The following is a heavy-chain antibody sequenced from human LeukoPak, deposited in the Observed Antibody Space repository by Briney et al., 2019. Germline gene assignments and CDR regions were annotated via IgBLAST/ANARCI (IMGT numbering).Heavy chain of an antibody. CDR1: GFTFDDYA. V-gene: IGHV3-9*01. D-gene: IGHD6-6*01. J-gene: IGHJ4*02. CDR3: ASGAAPPSLKTARDY. Sequence: GGSLRLSCAASGFTFDDYAMHWVRQAPGKGLEWVSGISWNSGSIGYADSVKGRFTISRDNAKNSLYLQMNSLRAEDTAVYYCASGAAPPSLKTARDYWGQGTLVTVSS. CDR2: ISWNSGSI.